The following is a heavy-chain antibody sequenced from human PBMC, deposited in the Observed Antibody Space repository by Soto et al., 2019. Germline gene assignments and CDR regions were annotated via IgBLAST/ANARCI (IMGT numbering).Heavy chain of an antibody. CDR3: ARDLWGYWFDP. V-gene: IGHV4-59*01. CDR2: LYNAGST. Sequence: SETLSLTCTVSGGSISRYYWSWIRQPPGKGLEWIGYLYNAGSTIYNPSLKSRVTISVDMSQNQISLNMNYVTAADTAVYYCARDLWGYWFDPWGQGTLVTVSS. J-gene: IGHJ5*02. D-gene: IGHD3-10*01. CDR1: GGSISRYY.